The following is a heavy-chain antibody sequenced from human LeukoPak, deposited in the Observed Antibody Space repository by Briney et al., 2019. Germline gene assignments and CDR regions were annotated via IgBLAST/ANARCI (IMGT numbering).Heavy chain of an antibody. CDR1: GGSFSGDYY. CDR3: ARANDGSGSYGY. CDR2: IYYSGST. V-gene: IGHV4-30-4*08. J-gene: IGHJ4*02. D-gene: IGHD3-10*01. Sequence: PSETLSLTCAVYGGSFSGDYYWSWIRPPPGKGLEWIGYIYYSGSTYYNPSLKSRVTISVDTSKNQFSLKLSSVTAADTAVYYCARANDGSGSYGYWGQGTLVTVSS.